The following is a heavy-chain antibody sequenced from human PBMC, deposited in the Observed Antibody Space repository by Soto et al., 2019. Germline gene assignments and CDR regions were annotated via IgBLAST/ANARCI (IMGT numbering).Heavy chain of an antibody. Sequence: EVQLLESGGGLVQPGGSLRLSCAASGFTFSSYAMSWVRQAPGKGLEWVSAISGSGGSTYYADSVKGRFTISRDNSKNTLYLQMNSLRAEDTAVYYCARGATYSSSDGIWRFDPWGQGTLVTVSS. V-gene: IGHV3-23*01. J-gene: IGHJ5*02. D-gene: IGHD6-13*01. CDR2: ISGSGGST. CDR3: ARGATYSSSDGIWRFDP. CDR1: GFTFSSYA.